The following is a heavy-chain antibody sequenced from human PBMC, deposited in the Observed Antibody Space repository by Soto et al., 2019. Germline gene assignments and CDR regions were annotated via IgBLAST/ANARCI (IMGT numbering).Heavy chain of an antibody. D-gene: IGHD3-10*01. Sequence: PGGSLRLSCAASGFTFSSYSMNWVRQAPGKGLEWVSYISSSSSTIYYADSVKGRFTISRDNAKNSLYLQMNSLRAEDTAVYYCARVNGGELLWFGELLNPYYYYGMDVWGQGTTVTVSS. CDR2: ISSSSSTI. V-gene: IGHV3-48*01. CDR3: ARVNGGELLWFGELLNPYYYYGMDV. CDR1: GFTFSSYS. J-gene: IGHJ6*02.